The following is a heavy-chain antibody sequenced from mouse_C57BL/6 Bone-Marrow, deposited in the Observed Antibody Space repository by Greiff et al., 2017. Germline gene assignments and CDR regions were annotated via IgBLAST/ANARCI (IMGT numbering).Heavy chain of an antibody. CDR1: GYTFTSYW. CDR3: ARGTAQGIAY. J-gene: IGHJ3*01. V-gene: IGHV1-61*01. CDR2: IYPSDSET. D-gene: IGHD3-2*02. Sequence: QVQLRQPGAELVRPGSSVKLSCKASGYTFTSYWMDWVKQRPGQGLEWIGNIYPSDSETHYNQKFKDKATLTVDKSSSTAYMQLSSLTSEDSAVYYCARGTAQGIAYWGQGTLVTVSA.